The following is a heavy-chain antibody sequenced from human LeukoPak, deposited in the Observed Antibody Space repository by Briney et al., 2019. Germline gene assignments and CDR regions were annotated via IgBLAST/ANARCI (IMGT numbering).Heavy chain of an antibody. V-gene: IGHV3-NL1*01. J-gene: IGHJ4*02. CDR2: IYSGGST. Sequence: GGSLRLSCATSGFTFSKFGVHWVRQAPGKGLEWVSVIYSGGSTYYADSVKGRFTISRDNAKNSLYLQMNSLRAEDTAVYYCARRQYSSSWSPIGYWGQGTLVTVSS. CDR1: GFTFSKFG. CDR3: ARRQYSSSWSPIGY. D-gene: IGHD6-13*01.